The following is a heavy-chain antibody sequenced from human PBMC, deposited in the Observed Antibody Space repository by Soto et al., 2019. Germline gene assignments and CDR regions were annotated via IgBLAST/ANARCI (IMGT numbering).Heavy chain of an antibody. CDR3: ARSAAAGTDY. J-gene: IGHJ4*02. CDR2: IYYSGST. Sequence: PSETLSLTCTVSGGSISSGGYYWSWIRQHPGKGLEWIGYIYYSGSTYYNPSLKSRVTISVDTSKNQFSLKLSSVTAADTAVYYCARSAAAGTDYWGQGTLVTVSS. CDR1: GGSISSGGYY. D-gene: IGHD6-13*01. V-gene: IGHV4-31*03.